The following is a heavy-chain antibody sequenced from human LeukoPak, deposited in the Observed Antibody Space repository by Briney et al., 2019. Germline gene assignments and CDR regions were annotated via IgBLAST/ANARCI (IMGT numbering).Heavy chain of an antibody. Sequence: PGGSLRLSCAASGFSFSTYWMTWVRQSPGKGLERVANIKEDGSEKVNVDSVKGRFTISRDNAKNSLYLQMNTLRVDDSAIYYCARDPYGGTYGAFDIWGRGTMVSISS. CDR3: ARDPYGGTYGAFDI. J-gene: IGHJ3*02. CDR2: IKEDGSEK. V-gene: IGHV3-7*01. CDR1: GFSFSTYW. D-gene: IGHD1-26*01.